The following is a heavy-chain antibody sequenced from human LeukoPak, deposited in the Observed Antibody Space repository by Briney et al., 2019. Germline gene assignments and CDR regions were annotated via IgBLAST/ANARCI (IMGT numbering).Heavy chain of an antibody. J-gene: IGHJ4*02. V-gene: IGHV1-69*04. CDR3: ARDEMGWESPGPLDY. CDR2: IIPILGIA. Sequence: SVKVSCKASGGTFSSYAISWVRQAPGQGLEWMGRIIPILGIANYAQKFQGRVTITADKSTSTAYMELSSLRSGDTAVYYCARDEMGWESPGPLDYWGQGTLVTVSS. D-gene: IGHD1-26*01. CDR1: GGTFSSYA.